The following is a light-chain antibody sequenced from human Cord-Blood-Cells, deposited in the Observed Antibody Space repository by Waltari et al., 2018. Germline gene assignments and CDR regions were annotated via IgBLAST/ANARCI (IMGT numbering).Light chain of an antibody. V-gene: IGKV4-1*01. Sequence: DIVMTQSPDSLAVSLGERATINCKSSQSVLYSSNNKNYLAWYQQKPGQPPTLLIYWASTRESGVPDRFSGSGSETDFTLTISSLQAEDGAVYYCQQYYSTPSITVGQGTRLEIK. CDR2: WAS. CDR1: QSVLYSSNNKNY. J-gene: IGKJ5*01. CDR3: QQYYSTPSIT.